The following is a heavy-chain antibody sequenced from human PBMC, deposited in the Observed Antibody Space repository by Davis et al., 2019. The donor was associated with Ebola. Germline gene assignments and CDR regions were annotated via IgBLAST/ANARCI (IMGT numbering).Heavy chain of an antibody. J-gene: IGHJ6*02. V-gene: IGHV4-61*01. CDR1: GGSVSSGSYY. Sequence: SETLSLTCTVSGGSVSSGSYYWSWIRQPPGKGLEWIGYIYYSGSTNYNPSLKSRVTISVDTSKNQFSLKLSSVTAADTAVYYCARDSTVEYYDFWSGDPNYYYYGMDVWGQGTTVTVSS. D-gene: IGHD3-3*01. CDR2: IYYSGST. CDR3: ARDSTVEYYDFWSGDPNYYYYGMDV.